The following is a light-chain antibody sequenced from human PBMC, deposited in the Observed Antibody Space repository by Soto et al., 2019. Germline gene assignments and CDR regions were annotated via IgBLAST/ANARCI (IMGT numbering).Light chain of an antibody. CDR1: QSISTY. V-gene: IGKV1-39*01. Sequence: DIQMTQSPSSLSASLGDRVTITCRASQSISTYLHWYQQKPGKAPRLLIYAASSLQTGVPSRFSGSGSGTDFTLTISSLQPEDFATYFCQQLNSYPLTFGQGTRLEIK. J-gene: IGKJ5*01. CDR3: QQLNSYPLT. CDR2: AAS.